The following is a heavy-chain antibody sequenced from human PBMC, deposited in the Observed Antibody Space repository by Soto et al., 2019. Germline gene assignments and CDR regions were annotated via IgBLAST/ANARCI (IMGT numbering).Heavy chain of an antibody. Sequence: EVQLVESGGGLVQPGRSLRLSCAASGFTFDDYAMHWVRQAPGKGLEWVSGISWNSGSIGYADSVKGRFTISRDNAKNSLYLQMNSLRAEDTALYYCAKEHSSGAYWGQGTLVTVSS. J-gene: IGHJ4*02. V-gene: IGHV3-9*01. CDR1: GFTFDDYA. CDR2: ISWNSGSI. D-gene: IGHD6-19*01. CDR3: AKEHSSGAY.